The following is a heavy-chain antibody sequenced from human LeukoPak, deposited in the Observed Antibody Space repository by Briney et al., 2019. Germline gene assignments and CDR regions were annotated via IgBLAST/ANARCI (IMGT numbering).Heavy chain of an antibody. CDR2: IYNNVRT. D-gene: IGHD3-10*01. CDR3: ARGRGYYGSGSYYDY. Sequence: SETLSLTCTVSGGSVNSQNYCWNWIRQPPGKGLEWIGYIYNNVRTNYNPSLKSRVAIFVDTSTNQFSLRLSSVIAADTAVYYCARGRGYYGSGSYYDYWGQGTLVTVSS. V-gene: IGHV4-61*01. CDR1: GGSVNSQNYC. J-gene: IGHJ4*02.